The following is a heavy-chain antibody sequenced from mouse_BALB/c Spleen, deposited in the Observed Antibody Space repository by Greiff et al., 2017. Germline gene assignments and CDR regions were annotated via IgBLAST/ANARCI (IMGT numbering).Heavy chain of an antibody. Sequence: EVKLVESGGDLVKPGGSLKLSCAASGFTFSSYGMSWVRQTPDKRLEWVATISSGGSYTYYPDSVKGRFTISRDNAKNTLYLQMSSLKSEDTAMYYCARGYGNHRYYFDYWGQGTTLTVSS. CDR1: GFTFSSYG. CDR2: ISSGGSYT. J-gene: IGHJ2*01. CDR3: ARGYGNHRYYFDY. D-gene: IGHD2-1*01. V-gene: IGHV5-6*01.